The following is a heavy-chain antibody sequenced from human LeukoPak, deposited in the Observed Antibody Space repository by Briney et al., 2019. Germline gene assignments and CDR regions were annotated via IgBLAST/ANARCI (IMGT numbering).Heavy chain of an antibody. V-gene: IGHV3-21*01. Sequence: PGGSLTLSCAASGFTFSSYSMNWVRQAPGKGLEWVSSISSSSSYIYYADSVKGRLTISRDNAKNSLYLQMNSLRAEDTAVYYCASGYSGSPYWFDPWGQGTLVTVSS. CDR2: ISSSSSYI. CDR1: GFTFSSYS. J-gene: IGHJ5*02. CDR3: ASGYSGSPYWFDP. D-gene: IGHD1-26*01.